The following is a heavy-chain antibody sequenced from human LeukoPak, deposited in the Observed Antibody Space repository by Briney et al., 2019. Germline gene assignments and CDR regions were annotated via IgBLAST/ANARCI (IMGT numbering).Heavy chain of an antibody. V-gene: IGHV3-23*01. CDR1: GFTFSSYA. CDR2: ISGSGGST. CDR3: AKTTYYDFWSGPRYFDY. J-gene: IGHJ4*02. D-gene: IGHD3-3*01. Sequence: PGGSLRLSCAASGFTFSSYAMSWVRQAPGKGMEWVSDISGSGGSTYYADSVKGRFTISRDNSKNTLYLQMNSLRAEDTAVYYCAKTTYYDFWSGPRYFDYWGQGTLVTVSS.